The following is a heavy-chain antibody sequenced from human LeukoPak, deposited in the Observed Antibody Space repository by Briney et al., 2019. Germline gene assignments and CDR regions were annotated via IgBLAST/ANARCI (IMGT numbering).Heavy chain of an antibody. V-gene: IGHV4-39*07. Sequence: SETLSLTCTVSGGSISSSNYYWGWIRQPPGKGLEWIGSIYYSGNTYYNPSLKSRVTISVDASKNQFSLKLSSVTAADTAVYYCARSLVVGATYPYHWGQGTLVTVSS. CDR1: GGSISSSNYY. J-gene: IGHJ5*02. CDR2: IYYSGNT. D-gene: IGHD1-26*01. CDR3: ARSLVVGATYPYH.